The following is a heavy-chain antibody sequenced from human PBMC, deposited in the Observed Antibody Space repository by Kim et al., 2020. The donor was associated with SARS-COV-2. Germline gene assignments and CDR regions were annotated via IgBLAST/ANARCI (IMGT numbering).Heavy chain of an antibody. D-gene: IGHD3-3*01. V-gene: IGHV4-39*01. Sequence: PKSRGTISVDTSKNQFSLKLSSVTAADTAVYYCARGLRFLEWLSPYYFDYWGQGTLVTVSS. CDR3: ARGLRFLEWLSPYYFDY. J-gene: IGHJ4*02.